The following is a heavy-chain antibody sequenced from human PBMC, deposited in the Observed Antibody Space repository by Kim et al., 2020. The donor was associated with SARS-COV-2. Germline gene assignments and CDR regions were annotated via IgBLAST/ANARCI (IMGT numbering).Heavy chain of an antibody. Sequence: SETLSLTCSVFRGTISSGTDYWIWIRQPVGKGLEWIVRIYTSGTTNCNPSLKRRVTISVDTTKNQFSLRLSSVTAANTAVYYSAREFSHWGQGTLVTVSS. CDR1: RGTISSGTDY. D-gene: IGHD3-3*02. CDR3: AREFSH. CDR2: IYTSGTT. J-gene: IGHJ4*02. V-gene: IGHV4-61*02.